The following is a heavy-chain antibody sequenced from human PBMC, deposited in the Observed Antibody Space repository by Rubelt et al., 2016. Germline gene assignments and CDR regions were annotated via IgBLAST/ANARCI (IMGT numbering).Heavy chain of an antibody. CDR3: AHRPGGSHVDYVDY. CDR2: IYWDDDK. J-gene: IGHJ4*02. CDR1: GFSLSTSGVG. V-gene: IGHV2-5*02. D-gene: IGHD1-26*01. Sequence: QITLKESGPTVVKPTQTLTLTCTFSGFSLSTSGVGVGWIRQPPGKALEWLALIYWDDDKRNSSSLKSRLTITKDTSKNQVVLTMTHMDPTDTATYVCAHRPGGSHVDYVDYWGQGTRVTVSS.